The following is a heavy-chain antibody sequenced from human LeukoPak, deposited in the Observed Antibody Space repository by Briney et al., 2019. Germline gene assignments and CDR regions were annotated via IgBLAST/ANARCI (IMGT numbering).Heavy chain of an antibody. CDR1: GFTFSSYS. D-gene: IGHD1-7*01. Sequence: GGSLRLSCAASGFTFSSYSMNWVRQAPGKGLEWVSSISSSSSYIYYADSVKGRFTISRDNAKNSLYLQMNSLRAEDTAVYYCARSSGTTGKMREFDPWGQGTLVTVSS. J-gene: IGHJ5*02. CDR2: ISSSSSYI. CDR3: ARSSGTTGKMREFDP. V-gene: IGHV3-21*01.